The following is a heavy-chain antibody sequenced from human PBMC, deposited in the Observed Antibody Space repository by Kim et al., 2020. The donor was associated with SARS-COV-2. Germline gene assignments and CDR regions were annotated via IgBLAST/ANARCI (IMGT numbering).Heavy chain of an antibody. CDR1: GGSISSYY. J-gene: IGHJ3*02. Sequence: SETLSLTCTVSGGSISSYYWSWIRQPPGKGLEWIGDIFYRGSTNYNPSLKSRLTISVDTSRNHFSLKLNSVTAADTAVYYCARTPGLRGAFDIWGQGTLV. CDR2: IFYRGST. D-gene: IGHD1-1*01. CDR3: ARTPGLRGAFDI. V-gene: IGHV4-59*01.